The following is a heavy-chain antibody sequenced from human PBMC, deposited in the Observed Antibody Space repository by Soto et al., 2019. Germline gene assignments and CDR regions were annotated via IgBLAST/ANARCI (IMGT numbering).Heavy chain of an antibody. V-gene: IGHV4-59*01. J-gene: IGHJ3*02. CDR3: ARAGRNWNDAQDAFDI. D-gene: IGHD1-20*01. CDR2: IYYSGST. CDR1: GGSISSYY. Sequence: SETLSLTCTVSGGSISSYYWSWIRQPPGKGLEWIGYIYYSGSTNYNPSLKSRVTISVDTSKNQFSLKLSSVTAADTAVYYCARAGRNWNDAQDAFDIWGQGTMVAVSS.